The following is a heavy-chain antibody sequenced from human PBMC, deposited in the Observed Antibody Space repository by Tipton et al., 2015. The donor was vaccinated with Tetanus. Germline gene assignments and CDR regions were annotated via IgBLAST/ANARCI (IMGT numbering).Heavy chain of an antibody. CDR3: ASVSALDY. CDR1: GFIFSSYT. V-gene: IGHV3-21*01. J-gene: IGHJ4*02. Sequence: SGFIFSSYTMNWVRQAPGKGLEWVSSISSTSTYIYYADSLKGRFTISRDNAKNSLYLQMNSLRAEDTAVYYCASVSALDYWGQGTLVTDSS. CDR2: ISSTSTYI.